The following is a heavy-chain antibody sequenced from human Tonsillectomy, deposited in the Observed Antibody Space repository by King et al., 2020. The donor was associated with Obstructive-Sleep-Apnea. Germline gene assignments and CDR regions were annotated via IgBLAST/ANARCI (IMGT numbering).Heavy chain of an antibody. J-gene: IGHJ4*02. Sequence: VQLVQSGAEVKKPGESPKISCMASGYSFTNYWIGWVRQLPGKGLEWLGSIDPGDSNTRYSPSFQGQLTISVDTSINTAYLQWSSLKASDTAMYYCARHREPSVYHLEFDNWGPGTLVTVSS. CDR2: IDPGDSNT. D-gene: IGHD5/OR15-5a*01. V-gene: IGHV5-51*01. CDR1: GYSFTNYW. CDR3: ARHREPSVYHLEFDN.